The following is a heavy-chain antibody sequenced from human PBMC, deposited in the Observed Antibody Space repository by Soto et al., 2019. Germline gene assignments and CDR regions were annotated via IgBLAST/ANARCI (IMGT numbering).Heavy chain of an antibody. Sequence: QITLKESGPTLVKPTQTLTLTCTFSGFSLSTSGVGVGWIRQPPGKALEWLALIYWDDDKRYSPSLKSRLTITKDTFKNQVVLTMTNMDPVDTATYYCAHSRSLDSYSSCFDYWGQGTLVTVSS. J-gene: IGHJ4*02. D-gene: IGHD6-19*01. CDR1: GFSLSTSGVG. V-gene: IGHV2-5*02. CDR3: AHSRSLDSYSSCFDY. CDR2: IYWDDDK.